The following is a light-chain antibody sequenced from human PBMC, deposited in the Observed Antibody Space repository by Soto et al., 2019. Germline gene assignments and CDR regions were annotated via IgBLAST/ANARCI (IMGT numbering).Light chain of an antibody. Sequence: AIQVTQSPSSLSASVGDTVTITCRASQGISSAFAWYQQKPGKVPRLLIYDVFNVQSGVPSRFSGSGSGTDFTLTISRLQAEYFASYYCQQLETYPLTFGQGTRLEVK. CDR2: DVF. CDR1: QGISSA. V-gene: IGKV1-13*02. CDR3: QQLETYPLT. J-gene: IGKJ5*01.